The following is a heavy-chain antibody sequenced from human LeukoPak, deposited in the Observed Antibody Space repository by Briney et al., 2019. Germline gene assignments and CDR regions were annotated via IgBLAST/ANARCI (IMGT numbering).Heavy chain of an antibody. CDR2: ISSSSSYI. V-gene: IGHV3-21*01. Sequence: GGSLRLSCAASGFTFSSYSMNWVRQAPGKGLEWVSSISSSSSYIYYADSVKGRFTISRDNAKNSLYLQMNSLRAEDTAVYYCAREGPMSTGSYYYYSVDVWGQGTTVTVSS. CDR1: GFTFSSYS. CDR3: AREGPMSTGSYYYYSVDV. J-gene: IGHJ6*02.